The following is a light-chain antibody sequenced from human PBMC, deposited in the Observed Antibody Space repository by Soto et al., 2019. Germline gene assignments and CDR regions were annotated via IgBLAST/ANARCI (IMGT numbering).Light chain of an antibody. CDR2: QDS. V-gene: IGLV3-1*01. Sequence: SSELTQPPSVSVSPGLTASITCSGAKLGDKYACWYQQKPGQSPVLVIYQDSKRPSGIPERFSGSNSGNTATLTISGTQAMDEADYYCQAWDSSTYVVFGGGTKLTVL. CDR1: KLGDKY. J-gene: IGLJ2*01. CDR3: QAWDSSTYVV.